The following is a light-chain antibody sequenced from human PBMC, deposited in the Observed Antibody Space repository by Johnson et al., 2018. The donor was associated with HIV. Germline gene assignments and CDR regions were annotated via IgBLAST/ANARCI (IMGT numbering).Light chain of an antibody. CDR3: GTWDSSLSASYG. CDR1: SSNIGNNY. CDR2: DNN. Sequence: QSVLTQPPSVSAAPGQKVTISCSGSSSNIGNNYVSWYQQLPGTAPKLLIYDNNKRPSGIPDRFSGSKSGTSATLGITGLQTGDEADYYCGTWDSSLSASYGFGTGTKGTV. V-gene: IGLV1-51*01. J-gene: IGLJ1*01.